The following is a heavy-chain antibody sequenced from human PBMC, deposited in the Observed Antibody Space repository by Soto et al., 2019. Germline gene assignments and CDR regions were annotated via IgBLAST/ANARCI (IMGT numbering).Heavy chain of an antibody. CDR3: AKDAVYNDGLWLVAN. CDR2: MTGSGGDI. Sequence: EVQLLESGGGLVQPGGSLRLSCAASGFSLSRYAMIWVRQAPGKGQEWVAGMTGSGGDIRYADSVKGRFTISKDNSKNTLYLQMNSLRAEDTAIYYCAKDAVYNDGLWLVANWGQGTLVTVSS. D-gene: IGHD5-12*01. V-gene: IGHV3-23*01. J-gene: IGHJ4*02. CDR1: GFSLSRYA.